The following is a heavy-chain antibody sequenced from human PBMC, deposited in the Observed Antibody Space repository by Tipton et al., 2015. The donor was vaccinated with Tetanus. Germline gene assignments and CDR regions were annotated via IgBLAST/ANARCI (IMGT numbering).Heavy chain of an antibody. CDR1: GFSFSKYP. Sequence: SLRLSCAASGFSFSKYPMNWVRQAPGKGLEWISYISSGSTTIYYADSVKGRFTISRDKSKNALYLQMNSLRAEDTAEYYCAKWYGELSSYFYYYGMDVWGQGATVTVSS. CDR3: AKWYGELSSYFYYYGMDV. J-gene: IGHJ6*02. CDR2: ISSGSTTI. V-gene: IGHV3-48*01. D-gene: IGHD3-10*01.